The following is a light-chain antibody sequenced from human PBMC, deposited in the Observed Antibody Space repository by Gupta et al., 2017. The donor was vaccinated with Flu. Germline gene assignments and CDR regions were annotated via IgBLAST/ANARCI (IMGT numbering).Light chain of an antibody. V-gene: IGKV1-5*03. CDR1: QSISSW. Sequence: PSTLSASVGDRVTITCRASQSISSWLAWYLQKPGKAPKLLSYKASNLENGVPSRFSGRGSGTEFTLTISSLQPDDFATYYCQQDNSYSWTFGQGTRVDIK. CDR3: QQDNSYSWT. J-gene: IGKJ1*01. CDR2: KAS.